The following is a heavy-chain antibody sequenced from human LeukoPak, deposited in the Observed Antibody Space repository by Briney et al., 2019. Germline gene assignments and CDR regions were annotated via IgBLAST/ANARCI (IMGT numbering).Heavy chain of an antibody. CDR3: TRVGSSGSVDY. J-gene: IGHJ4*02. CDR2: ISSRTSDT. Sequence: GGSLRLSCAASGFTFSDYYMSWIRQAPGKGLEWVSYISSRTSDTNYVDSVKGRFTISRDNAKNSQYLHMNSLRAEDTAVYYCTRVGSSGSVDYWGQGTLVTVSS. CDR1: GFTFSDYY. D-gene: IGHD1-1*01. V-gene: IGHV3-11*06.